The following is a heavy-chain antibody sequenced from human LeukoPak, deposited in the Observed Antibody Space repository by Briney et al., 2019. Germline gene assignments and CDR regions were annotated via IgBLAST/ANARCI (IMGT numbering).Heavy chain of an antibody. Sequence: SETLSLTCTVSGGSISSYYWSWIRQPPGKGLEWIGYIYYSGSTNYNPSLKSRVTISVDTSKNQFSLKLSSVTAADTVVYYCARDKTAAGFDYWGQGTLVTVSS. CDR1: GGSISSYY. D-gene: IGHD6-13*01. CDR2: IYYSGST. V-gene: IGHV4-59*01. CDR3: ARDKTAAGFDY. J-gene: IGHJ4*02.